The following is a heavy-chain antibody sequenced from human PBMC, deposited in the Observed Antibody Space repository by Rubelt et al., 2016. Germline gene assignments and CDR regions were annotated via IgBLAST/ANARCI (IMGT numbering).Heavy chain of an antibody. CDR1: GGSISSYY. J-gene: IGHJ1*01. CDR2: IYYSGST. D-gene: IGHD2-2*02. V-gene: IGHV4-59*08. Sequence: QLQLQESGPGLVKPSETLSLTCTVSGGSISSYYWSWIRQPPGKGLEWIGYIYYSGSTNYNPSLKSRVTILLDTSKNQFSLKLSSVTAADTAVYYCARQPCGSSTNCYTPSAEYFQHWGQGTLVTVSS. CDR3: ARQPCGSSTNCYTPSAEYFQH.